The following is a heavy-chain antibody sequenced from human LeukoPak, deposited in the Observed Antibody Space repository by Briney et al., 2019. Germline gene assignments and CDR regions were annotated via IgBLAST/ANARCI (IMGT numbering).Heavy chain of an antibody. D-gene: IGHD1-1*01. V-gene: IGHV3-33*06. CDR1: RVTFSSYG. CDR2: IWYDGSDK. Sequence: GRSLRLSCAASRVTFSSYGMHGVRHAPAKGLDWVAVIWYDGSDKDYAAAVKGRFTISRDNSKDTLYLQMNSLRAEDTSVSYWAKERGSYYYCYMDVWGKGTTVTVSS. CDR3: AKERGSYYYCYMDV. J-gene: IGHJ6*03.